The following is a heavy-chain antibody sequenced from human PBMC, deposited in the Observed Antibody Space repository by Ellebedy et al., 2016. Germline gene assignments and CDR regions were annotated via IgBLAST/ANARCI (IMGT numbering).Heavy chain of an antibody. CDR2: IGREGSGT. CDR1: GFTFRSYL. Sequence: GESLKISXAASGFTFRSYLMHWVRQAPGKGLVWVSRIGREGSGTNYADSVKGRFTISRDNAKNTLYLQMDSLRAEDTAVYYCARDGDGYNQDYWGRGTLVTVSS. D-gene: IGHD5-24*01. J-gene: IGHJ4*02. V-gene: IGHV3-74*01. CDR3: ARDGDGYNQDY.